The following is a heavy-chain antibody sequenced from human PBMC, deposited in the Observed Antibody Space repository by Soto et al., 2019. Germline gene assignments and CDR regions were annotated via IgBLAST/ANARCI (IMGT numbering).Heavy chain of an antibody. CDR2: IYYSGST. CDR1: GGSISNGDYY. J-gene: IGHJ4*02. Sequence: QVQLQESGPGLVKPSQTLSLTCTVSGGSISNGDYYWSWIRQHPGKGLEWIGYIYYSGSTYYNPSLKNRVTISVDTSKNHCSLTLSSVTAADTAVYYCARLYGGYGGGVDYWGQGTLVTVSS. V-gene: IGHV4-31*03. D-gene: IGHD5-12*01. CDR3: ARLYGGYGGGVDY.